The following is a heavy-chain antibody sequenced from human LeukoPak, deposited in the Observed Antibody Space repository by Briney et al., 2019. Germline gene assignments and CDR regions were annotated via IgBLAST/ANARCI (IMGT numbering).Heavy chain of an antibody. CDR2: IKQDGSEK. CDR1: GFAFSSYW. Sequence: GGSLRLSYAASGFAFSSYWMSWVRQAPGKGLEWVANIKQDGSEKYYVDSVKGRFTISRDNAKNSLYLQMNSLRAEDTAVYYCARDPEYCSSTSCSRSAYYYYGMDVWGQGTTVTVSS. V-gene: IGHV3-7*01. J-gene: IGHJ6*02. D-gene: IGHD2-2*01. CDR3: ARDPEYCSSTSCSRSAYYYYGMDV.